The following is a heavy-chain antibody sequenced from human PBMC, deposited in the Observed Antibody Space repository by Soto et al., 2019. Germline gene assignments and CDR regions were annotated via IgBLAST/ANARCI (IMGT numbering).Heavy chain of an antibody. Sequence: SETLSLTSDVYGGSFSGYYWSWIRQPPGKGLEWIGQINHRGSPNYNPSLKSRVTISLGTSKNQFSLKMDSVTAADTAVYYCAKGDNGSYRDVWGQGATVTVSS. CDR1: GGSFSGYY. J-gene: IGHJ6*02. D-gene: IGHD1-26*01. CDR2: INHRGSP. CDR3: AKGDNGSYRDV. V-gene: IGHV4-34*01.